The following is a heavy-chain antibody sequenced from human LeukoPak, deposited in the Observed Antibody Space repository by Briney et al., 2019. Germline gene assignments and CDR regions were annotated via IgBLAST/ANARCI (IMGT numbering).Heavy chain of an antibody. CDR3: ARGRITMVRGVTIDY. CDR1: GGSFSGYY. Sequence: SETLSLTCAVYGGSFSGYYWSWIRQPPGKGLEWIGEINHSGSTNYNPSLKSRVTISVDTSKSQFSLKLSSVTAADTAVYYCARGRITMVRGVTIDYWGQGTLVTVSS. J-gene: IGHJ4*02. D-gene: IGHD3-10*01. V-gene: IGHV4-34*01. CDR2: INHSGST.